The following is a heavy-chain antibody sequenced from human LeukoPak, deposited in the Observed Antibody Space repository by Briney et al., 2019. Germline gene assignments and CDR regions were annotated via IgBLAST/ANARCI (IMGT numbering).Heavy chain of an antibody. J-gene: IGHJ5*02. Sequence: GESLKISCKGSGYSFTSYWIGWVGQMPGKGLEWMGIIYPGDSDTRYSPSFQGQVTISADKSISTAYLQWSSLKASDTAMYYCGRHRRSANNWFDPWGQRTLVTVSS. CDR3: GRHRRSANNWFDP. V-gene: IGHV5-51*01. D-gene: IGHD4-17*01. CDR1: GYSFTSYW. CDR2: IYPGDSDT.